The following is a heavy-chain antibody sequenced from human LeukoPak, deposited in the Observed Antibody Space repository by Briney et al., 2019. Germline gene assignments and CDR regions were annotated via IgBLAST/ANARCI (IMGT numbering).Heavy chain of an antibody. CDR3: VRQQLANWFDP. CDR2: IYYSGST. CDR1: GGSFSGYY. V-gene: IGHV4-31*11. J-gene: IGHJ5*02. Sequence: PSETLSLTCAVYGGSFSGYYWSWIRQHPGKGLEWIGYIYYSGSTYYNPSLKSRVTISVDTSKNQFSLKLSSVTAADTAVYYCVRQQLANWFDPWGQGTLVTVSS. D-gene: IGHD6-13*01.